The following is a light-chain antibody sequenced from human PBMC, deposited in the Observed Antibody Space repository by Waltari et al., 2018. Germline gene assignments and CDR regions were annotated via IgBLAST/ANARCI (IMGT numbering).Light chain of an antibody. J-gene: IGLJ2*01. Sequence: LALTQSPSASASLGASVTVTCTLSSAPSTYALAWHPQKPQKGPRYLMKVNSDGSHIRGAGISDRFSGSSSGAERYLTISSLQSEDEGDYYCQTWDIATVVFGGGTKLTVL. CDR1: SAPSTYA. CDR3: QTWDIATVV. V-gene: IGLV4-69*01. CDR2: VNSDGSH.